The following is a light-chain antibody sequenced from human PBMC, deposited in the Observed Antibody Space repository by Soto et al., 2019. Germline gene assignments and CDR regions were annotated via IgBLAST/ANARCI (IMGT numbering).Light chain of an antibody. Sequence: EIVLTQSPGNLSFAPGDREMVSCRASQSVSDKLAWYQQKPGQAPRLLIYGASSRATGIPDRFSGSGSGTDFTLTISRLEPEDFAVYYCQQYGSSPPWTFGQGTKVDIK. V-gene: IGKV3-20*01. J-gene: IGKJ1*01. CDR1: QSVSDK. CDR2: GAS. CDR3: QQYGSSPPWT.